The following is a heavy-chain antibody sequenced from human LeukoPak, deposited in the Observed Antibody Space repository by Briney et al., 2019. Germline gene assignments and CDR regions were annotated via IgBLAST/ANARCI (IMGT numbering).Heavy chain of an antibody. Sequence: ASVTVSCKVSGYTLTELSMHWVRQAPGKGLEWMGGFDPEDGETIYAQKFQGRVTMTEDTSTDTAYMELSSLRSEDTAVYYCATIRPYCSGGSCYFQYYFDYWGQGTLVTVSS. J-gene: IGHJ4*02. V-gene: IGHV1-24*01. CDR3: ATIRPYCSGGSCYFQYYFDY. CDR1: GYTLTELS. CDR2: FDPEDGET. D-gene: IGHD2-15*01.